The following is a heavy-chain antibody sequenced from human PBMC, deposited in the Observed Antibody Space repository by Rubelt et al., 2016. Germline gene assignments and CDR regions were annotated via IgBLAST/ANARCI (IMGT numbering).Heavy chain of an antibody. CDR2: IYYSGST. V-gene: IGHV4-39*01. D-gene: IGHD1-26*01. J-gene: IGHJ5*01. CDR3: ARGLGRGWFDS. CDR1: GGSTSSGDYY. Sequence: QLQLQESGPGLVKSSETLSLTCNVSGGSTSSGDYYWGWIRQPPGKGLEWIGTIYYSGSTYYNPSLKRRGSISVDTSKNQFSLKRRVGTAADTAEYYGARGLGRGWFDSWGHGTQVTVFS.